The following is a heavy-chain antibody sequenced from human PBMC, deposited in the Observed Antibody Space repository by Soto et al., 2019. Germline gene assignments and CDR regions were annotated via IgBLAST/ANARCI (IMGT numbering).Heavy chain of an antibody. CDR2: INHSGST. D-gene: IGHD2-15*01. V-gene: IGHV4-34*01. CDR3: ARGRIPPARWRTSVVVSKYFDY. Sequence: QVQLQQWGAGLLKPSETLSLTCAVYGGSFSGYYWSWIRQPPGKGLEWIGEINHSGSTNYNPSLKSRVTISVDTSKNQFYLKLSSVTAADTAVYYCARGRIPPARWRTSVVVSKYFDYWGQGTLVTVSS. CDR1: GGSFSGYY. J-gene: IGHJ4*02.